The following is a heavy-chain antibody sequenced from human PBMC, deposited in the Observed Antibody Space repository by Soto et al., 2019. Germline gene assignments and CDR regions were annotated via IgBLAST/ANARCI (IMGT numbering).Heavy chain of an antibody. Sequence: QVQLVESGGGVVQPGRSLRFSCAASGFTFSSYGMHWVRQAPGKGLEWVAVIIYDGSTKYYADSVKGRFTISRDNSKRTHYLQMNSLRAKNRAVYYCAKDRNGAGGRGYFAYWGQVTLVTVSS. CDR1: GFTFSSYG. CDR3: AKDRNGAGGRGYFAY. D-gene: IGHD3-10*01. J-gene: IGHJ4*02. V-gene: IGHV3-30*18. CDR2: IIYDGSTK.